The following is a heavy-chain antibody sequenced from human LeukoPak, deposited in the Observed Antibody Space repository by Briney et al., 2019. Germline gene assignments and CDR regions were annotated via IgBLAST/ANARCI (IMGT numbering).Heavy chain of an antibody. CDR3: AKSYCGGDCG. V-gene: IGHV3-23*01. D-gene: IGHD2-21*02. CDR1: GLPFGSYG. J-gene: IGHJ4*02. Sequence: GGSLRLSCAVSGLPFGSYGMTWVRQAPGKGLEWVAGITGNGVNTYYADSAKGRFTISRDNSKSTLSLQMKRLRVEDTAVYYCAKSYCGGDCGWGPGTLVTVSS. CDR2: ITGNGVNT.